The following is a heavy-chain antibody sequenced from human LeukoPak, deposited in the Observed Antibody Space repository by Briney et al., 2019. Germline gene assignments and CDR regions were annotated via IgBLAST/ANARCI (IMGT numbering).Heavy chain of an antibody. CDR3: ARDGDCTNGVCYTDY. D-gene: IGHD2-8*01. CDR2: IYSGGST. Sequence: PGGSLRLSCAASGFTVSSNYMSWVRQAPGKGLEWVSVIYSGGSTYYADSVKGRFTISRDNSKNTLYLQTNSLRAEDTAVYYCARDGDCTNGVCYTDYWGQGTLVTVSS. CDR1: GFTVSSNY. J-gene: IGHJ4*02. V-gene: IGHV3-66*01.